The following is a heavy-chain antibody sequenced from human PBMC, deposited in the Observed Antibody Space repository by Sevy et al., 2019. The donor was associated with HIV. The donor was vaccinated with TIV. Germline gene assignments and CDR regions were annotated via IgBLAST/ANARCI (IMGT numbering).Heavy chain of an antibody. Sequence: GGSLRLSCAASGFTFSSYWMRWVRQAPGKGLEWVANIKQDGSEKYYVDSVKGRFTISRDNAKNSLYLQMNSLRAEDTAVYYCARDIRFLEWLLYNGMDVWGQGTTVTVSS. CDR2: IKQDGSEK. CDR3: ARDIRFLEWLLYNGMDV. CDR1: GFTFSSYW. D-gene: IGHD3-3*01. V-gene: IGHV3-7*03. J-gene: IGHJ6*02.